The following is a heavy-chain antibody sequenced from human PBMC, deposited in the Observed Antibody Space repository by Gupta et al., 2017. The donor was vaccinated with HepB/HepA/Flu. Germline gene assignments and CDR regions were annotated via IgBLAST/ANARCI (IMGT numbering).Heavy chain of an antibody. V-gene: IGHV4-31*03. CDR1: GGSVTSGPSF. Sequence: QVQLQESGPRLVKPSQTLSLTCSVSGGSVTSGPSFWNWIRQHPGKGLEWIGCVYYTGAAYYTPSLKSRVTISLDTSKNQFSLNLNSVTAADTAFYFCAGGSSYAWLNTWGRGTLVTVSS. CDR2: VYYTGAA. D-gene: IGHD2-15*01. CDR3: AGGSSYAWLNT. J-gene: IGHJ4*02.